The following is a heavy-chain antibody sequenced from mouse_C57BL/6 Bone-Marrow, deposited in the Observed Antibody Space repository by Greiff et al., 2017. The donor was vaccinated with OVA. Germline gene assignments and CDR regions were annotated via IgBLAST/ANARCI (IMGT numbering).Heavy chain of an antibody. CDR1: GYTFTSYW. Sequence: QVQLQQPGAELVKPGASVKLSCKASGYTFTSYWMQWVKQRPGQGLEWIGAIDPSASYTNYNQKFKGKATLTVDTSSSTAYMQLSSLTSEDSAVYYCARDYYGPYAMDYWGQGTSVTVSS. V-gene: IGHV1-50*01. D-gene: IGHD1-2*01. J-gene: IGHJ4*01. CDR3: ARDYYGPYAMDY. CDR2: IDPSASYT.